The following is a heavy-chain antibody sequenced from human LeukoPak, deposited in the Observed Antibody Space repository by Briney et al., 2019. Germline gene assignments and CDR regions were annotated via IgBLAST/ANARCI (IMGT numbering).Heavy chain of an antibody. CDR3: ARDYYYDSSGYWDYYFDY. CDR2: ISGSSSTI. J-gene: IGHJ4*02. D-gene: IGHD3-22*01. V-gene: IGHV3-48*01. CDR1: GFTFSTYS. Sequence: GGSLRLSCAASGFTFSTYSVNWVRQAPGKGLEWVSYISGSSSTIYYADSVKGRFTISRDNSKNTLYLEMNSLRAEDTAVYYCARDYYYDSSGYWDYYFDYWGQGTLVSVSS.